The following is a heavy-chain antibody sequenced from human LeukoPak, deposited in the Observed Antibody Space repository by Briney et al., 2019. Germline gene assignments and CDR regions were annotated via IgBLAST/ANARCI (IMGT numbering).Heavy chain of an antibody. Sequence: GGSLRLSCAASGLSFTSFAMSWVRQAPARGPEWVSSLRGDGETFYADSVRGRFTLSRDDSRNSVYLQLNNLRVEDTAIYYCARASWVSSADAVRWGQGTQVTVSS. CDR1: GLSFTSFA. CDR3: ARASWVSSADAVR. CDR2: LRGDGET. V-gene: IGHV3-23*01. J-gene: IGHJ4*02. D-gene: IGHD3-16*01.